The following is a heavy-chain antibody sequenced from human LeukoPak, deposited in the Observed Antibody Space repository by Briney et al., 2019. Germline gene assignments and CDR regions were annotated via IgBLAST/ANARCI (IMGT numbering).Heavy chain of an antibody. CDR2: ISWNSGSI. Sequence: GGSLRLSCAASGFTFDDYAMHWVRQAPGKGLEWVSGISWNSGSIGYADSVKGRFTISRDNAKNSLYLQMNSLRAEDMALYYCAKGVYSSGWFDYWGQGTLVTVSS. CDR3: AKGVYSSGWFDY. V-gene: IGHV3-9*03. CDR1: GFTFDDYA. D-gene: IGHD6-19*01. J-gene: IGHJ4*02.